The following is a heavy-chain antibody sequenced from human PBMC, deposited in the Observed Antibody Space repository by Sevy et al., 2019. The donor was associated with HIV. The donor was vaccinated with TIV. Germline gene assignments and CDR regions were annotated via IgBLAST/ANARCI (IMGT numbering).Heavy chain of an antibody. CDR1: GFIFSSYE. J-gene: IGHJ4*02. V-gene: IGHV3-48*03. CDR3: ARDLPPSATTVAHFDC. Sequence: GGSLRPSCAASGFIFSSYEMNWVRQAPGKGLEWVSYISNSGTTIYYSDSVKGRFTISRDNARNSLYLQMNSLRAEDTAVYYCARDLPPSATTVAHFDCWGQGTLVTVSS. CDR2: ISNSGTTI. D-gene: IGHD4-17*01.